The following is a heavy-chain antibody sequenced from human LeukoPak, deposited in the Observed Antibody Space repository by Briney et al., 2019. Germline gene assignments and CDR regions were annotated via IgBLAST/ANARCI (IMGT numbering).Heavy chain of an antibody. CDR3: ASEYYYDSSGYYEYFDY. CDR1: GGTFSSYA. V-gene: IGHV1-69*13. D-gene: IGHD3-22*01. Sequence: GASVKVSCKASGGTFSSYAISWVRQAPGQGLEWMGGIIPIFGTANYAQKFQGRVTITADESTSTAYMELSSLRSEDTAVYYCASEYYYDSSGYYEYFDYWGQGTLVTVSS. J-gene: IGHJ4*02. CDR2: IIPIFGTA.